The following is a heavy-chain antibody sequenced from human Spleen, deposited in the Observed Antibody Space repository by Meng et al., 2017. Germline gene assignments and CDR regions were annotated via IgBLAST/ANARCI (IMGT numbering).Heavy chain of an antibody. Sequence: GESLKISCKGSGYNFTTFWIGWVRQMPGKGLEWMGIIYPGDSHTRYSPSFQGQVTISADKSISTAYLQWTSLKASDTAMYYCAKVTSWGEFFDYWGQGTLVTVSS. CDR1: GYNFTTFW. V-gene: IGHV5-51*01. J-gene: IGHJ4*02. CDR2: IYPGDSHT. CDR3: AKVTSWGEFFDY. D-gene: IGHD4-11*01.